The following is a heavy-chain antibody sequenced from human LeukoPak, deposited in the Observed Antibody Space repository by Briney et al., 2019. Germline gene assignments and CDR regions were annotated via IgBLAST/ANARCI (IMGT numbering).Heavy chain of an antibody. CDR2: INSDGSST. CDR3: AKHAPSLYYDILTGYFNYMDV. CDR1: GFTFSSYW. V-gene: IGHV3-74*01. D-gene: IGHD3-9*01. Sequence: GGSLRLSCAASGFTFSSYWMHWVRQAPGKGLVWVSRINSDGSSTSYADSVKGRFTISRDNSKNTLYLQMNSLRAEDTAVYYCAKHAPSLYYDILTGYFNYMDVWGKGTTVTVSS. J-gene: IGHJ6*03.